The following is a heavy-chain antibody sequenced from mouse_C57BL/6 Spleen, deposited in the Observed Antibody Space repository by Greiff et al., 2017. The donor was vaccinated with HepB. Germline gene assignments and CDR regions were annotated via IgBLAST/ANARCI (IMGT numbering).Heavy chain of an antibody. CDR3: ARGRDYDLWYFDV. Sequence: VQLKESGPGLVQPSQSLSITCTVSGFSLTSYGVHWVRQSPGKGLEWLGVIWSGGSTDYNAAFISRLSISKDNSKSQVFFKMNSLQADDTAIYYCARGRDYDLWYFDVWGTGTTVTVSS. J-gene: IGHJ1*03. CDR2: IWSGGST. D-gene: IGHD2-4*01. CDR1: GFSLTSYG. V-gene: IGHV2-2*01.